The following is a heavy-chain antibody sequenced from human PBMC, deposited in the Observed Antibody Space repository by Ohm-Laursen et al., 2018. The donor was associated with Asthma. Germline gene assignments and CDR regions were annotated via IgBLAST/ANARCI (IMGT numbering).Heavy chain of an antibody. V-gene: IGHV3-9*01. J-gene: IGHJ5*02. CDR1: GFSFHEYA. CDR3: VKLVGVTTA. Sequence: SLRLSCTASGFSFHEYAMHWVRQSPGKGLEWVSGISWNSGSIGYADSVKGRFTISRDNAKNSLYLQMNSLRPEDTAFYYCVKLVGVTTAWGQGTLVTVSS. D-gene: IGHD4-17*01. CDR2: ISWNSGSI.